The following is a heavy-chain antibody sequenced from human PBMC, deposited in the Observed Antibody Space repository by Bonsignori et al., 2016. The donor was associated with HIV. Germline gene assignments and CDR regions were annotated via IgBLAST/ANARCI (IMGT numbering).Heavy chain of an antibody. CDR3: GRGSYGDKSDFDS. V-gene: IGHV3-33*01. J-gene: IGHJ4*02. D-gene: IGHD4-23*01. CDR1: GFTFRNYA. Sequence: QVQLVESGGGVVQPGKSLRLSCAASGFTFRNYAMHWARQAPGKGLEWVAVLWSNDITMFYADSVKGRFTISRDNSKNTLYLEMNNLRAEDTAVYYCGRGSYGDKSDFDSWGQGTLVTVSS. CDR2: LWSNDITM.